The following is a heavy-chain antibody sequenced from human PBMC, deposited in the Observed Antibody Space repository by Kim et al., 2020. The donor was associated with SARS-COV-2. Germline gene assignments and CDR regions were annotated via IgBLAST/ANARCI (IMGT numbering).Heavy chain of an antibody. J-gene: IGHJ4*02. CDR3: SRGLYDY. CDR2: GGTT. D-gene: IGHD3-16*01. V-gene: IGHV3-49*02. Sequence: GGTTDYAASVKGKFTISRDDSRSVAYLQMNSLQTEDTAVYYCSRGLYDYWGQGTLVTVSS.